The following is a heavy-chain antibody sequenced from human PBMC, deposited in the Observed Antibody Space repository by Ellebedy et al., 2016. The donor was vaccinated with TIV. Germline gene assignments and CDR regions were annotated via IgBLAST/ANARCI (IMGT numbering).Heavy chain of an antibody. J-gene: IGHJ4*02. CDR2: IYPGDSDT. Sequence: GESLKISCKGSENSFTRSWIGWVRQMPGKGLEWMGIIYPGDSDTRYSPSFQGRVTISVDKSISTAYLRWSSLKASDTAMYYCARLGHYESSGSWYYFDYWGQGTLVTVSS. D-gene: IGHD3-22*01. V-gene: IGHV5-51*01. CDR3: ARLGHYESSGSWYYFDY. CDR1: ENSFTRSW.